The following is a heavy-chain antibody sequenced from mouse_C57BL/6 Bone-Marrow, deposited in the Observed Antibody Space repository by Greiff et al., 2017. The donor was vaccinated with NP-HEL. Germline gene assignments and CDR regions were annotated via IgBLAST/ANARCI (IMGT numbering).Heavy chain of an antibody. CDR1: GYTFTSYW. V-gene: IGHV1-55*01. D-gene: IGHD1-1*01. CDR3: ARCAVITTVVRAYYFDY. J-gene: IGHJ2*01. Sequence: QVQLQQSGAELVKPGASVKMSCKASGYTFTSYWITWVKQRPGQGLEWIGDIYPGCGSTNYNEKFKRKATLTVATSSSTAYMQRSSLTSEDSAVDYVARCAVITTVVRAYYFDYWGQGTTLTVSS. CDR2: IYPGCGST.